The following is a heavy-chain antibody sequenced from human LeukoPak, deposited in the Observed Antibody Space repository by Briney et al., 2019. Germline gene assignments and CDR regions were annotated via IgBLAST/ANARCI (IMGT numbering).Heavy chain of an antibody. CDR3: ARDYYGSGSSSDY. Sequence: ASVKVSCKASGGTFSSYAISWVRQAPGQGLEWMGGIIPILGIANYAQKFQGRVTITADKSTSTAYMELSSLRSEDTAVYYCARDYYGSGSSSDYWGQGTLVTVSS. CDR1: GGTFSSYA. J-gene: IGHJ4*02. V-gene: IGHV1-69*10. CDR2: IIPILGIA. D-gene: IGHD3-10*01.